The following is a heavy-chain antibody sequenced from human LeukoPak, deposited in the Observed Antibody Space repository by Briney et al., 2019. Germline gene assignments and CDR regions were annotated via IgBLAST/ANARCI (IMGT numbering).Heavy chain of an antibody. CDR1: GFTFNIYE. CDR3: ARPTRGSYAFDI. CDR2: INWNGGST. V-gene: IGHV3-20*04. Sequence: GGSLRLSCAASGFTFNIYEMNWVRQAPGKGLEWVSGINWNGGSTGYADSVKGRFTISRDNAKNSLYLQMNSLRAEDTALYYCARPTRGSYAFDIWGQGTMVTVSS. D-gene: IGHD1-26*01. J-gene: IGHJ3*02.